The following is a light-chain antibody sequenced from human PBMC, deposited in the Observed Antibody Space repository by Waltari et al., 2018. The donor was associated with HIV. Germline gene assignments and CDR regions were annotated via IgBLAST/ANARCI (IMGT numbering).Light chain of an antibody. V-gene: IGKV1-5*03. CDR2: KAS. CDR1: QSISGG. Sequence: DIQMTQSPSTLSASVGDRVTITCRASQSISGGLAWYQKIPGQAAKLVIYKASSLESGVPSRFSGSESGTEFTLAISSLQPDDFATYYCQQYDTYPLTFGGGTKVEIK. J-gene: IGKJ4*01. CDR3: QQYDTYPLT.